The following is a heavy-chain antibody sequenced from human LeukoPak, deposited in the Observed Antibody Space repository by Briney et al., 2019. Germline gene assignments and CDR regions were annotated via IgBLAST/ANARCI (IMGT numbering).Heavy chain of an antibody. CDR2: INPSGGST. D-gene: IGHD1-26*01. CDR3: ARDYPIGYGMDV. Sequence: ASVKVSCKASGYTFTGYYMHWVRQAPGQGLEWMGIINPSGGSTSYAQKFQGRVTMTRDTSTSTVYMELSSLRSEDTAVYYCARDYPIGYGMDVWGQGSTVTVSS. J-gene: IGHJ6*02. CDR1: GYTFTGYY. V-gene: IGHV1-46*01.